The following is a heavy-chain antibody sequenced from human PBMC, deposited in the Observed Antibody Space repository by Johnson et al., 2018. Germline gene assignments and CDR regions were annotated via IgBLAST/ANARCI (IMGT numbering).Heavy chain of an antibody. J-gene: IGHJ6*02. CDR3: AKADYGDYIDGMDV. CDR1: GFTFSSYA. CDR2: ISGSGGST. D-gene: IGHD4-17*01. V-gene: IGHV3-23*04. Sequence: QLVESGGGLVQPWGSLRLSCAASGFTFSSYAMSWVRQAPGKGLEWVSAISGSGGSTYYADSVKGRFTISRDNSKNTLYMQMNSLRAEDTAVYYCAKADYGDYIDGMDVWGQGTTVTVSS.